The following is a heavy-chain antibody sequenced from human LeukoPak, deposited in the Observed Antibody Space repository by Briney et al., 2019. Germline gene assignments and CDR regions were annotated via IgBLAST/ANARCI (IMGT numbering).Heavy chain of an antibody. Sequence: GGSLRLSCAASGFSFSAYTINWVRQAPGKGLEWVSSISSSSNYIFYADSVKGRFTISRDNAKNSLSLQMNSLRAEDTAVYYCARNPHRGAVAGTGSDYWGQGTLVIVSS. CDR1: GFSFSAYT. J-gene: IGHJ4*02. CDR2: ISSSSNYI. V-gene: IGHV3-21*01. D-gene: IGHD6-19*01. CDR3: ARNPHRGAVAGTGSDY.